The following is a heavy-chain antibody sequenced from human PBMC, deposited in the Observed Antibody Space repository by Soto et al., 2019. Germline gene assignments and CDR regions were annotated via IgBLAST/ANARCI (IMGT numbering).Heavy chain of an antibody. V-gene: IGHV3-30-3*01. CDR2: MSYDVSNK. J-gene: IGHJ6*02. D-gene: IGHD2-2*01. Sequence: SLCPACADFGFRLSRDAKHWVRHARGKGLEWVAVMSYDVSNKYYADYVKGRFTIARDNSKNTLYLQMISLRAEDTAVYYCARDRVKAVVGSKMYYYYYGMDVWGQGTTVTVSS. CDR1: GFRLSRDA. CDR3: ARDRVKAVVGSKMYYYYYGMDV.